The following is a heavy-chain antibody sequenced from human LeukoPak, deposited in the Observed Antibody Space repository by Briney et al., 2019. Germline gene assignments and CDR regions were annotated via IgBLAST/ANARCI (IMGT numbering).Heavy chain of an antibody. J-gene: IGHJ4*02. CDR3: AKSRHPYNWNDGAFFDY. D-gene: IGHD1-20*01. CDR2: ISYDGSNK. Sequence: PGRSLRLSCAGSGFTFSSYGMHWVRQAPGKGLEWVAVISYDGSNKYYADSVKGRFTISRDNSKNTLYLQMNSLRPEGTTVYYCAKSRHPYNWNDGAFFDYWGQGALVTVSS. V-gene: IGHV3-30*18. CDR1: GFTFSSYG.